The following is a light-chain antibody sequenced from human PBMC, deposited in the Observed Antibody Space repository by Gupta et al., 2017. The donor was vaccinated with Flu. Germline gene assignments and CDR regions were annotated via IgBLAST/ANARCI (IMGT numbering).Light chain of an antibody. CDR2: HAS. Sequence: EIVLTQSPGTLSLSPGERATLSCRASQSVSRSFLAWYQHKPAQAPRLLIYHASSRATGIPDRFSGSGSGTDFTLTISRVEPEDFAVYYCQQEDKAPGTFGQGTRVEIK. CDR1: QSVSRSF. J-gene: IGKJ5*01. CDR3: QQEDKAPGT. V-gene: IGKV3-20*01.